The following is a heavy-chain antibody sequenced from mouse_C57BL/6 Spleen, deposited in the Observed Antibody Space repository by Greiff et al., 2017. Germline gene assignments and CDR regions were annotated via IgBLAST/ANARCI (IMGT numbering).Heavy chain of an antibody. CDR1: GYTFTDYY. CDR3: ASTRVVAPYFDY. D-gene: IGHD1-1*01. V-gene: IGHV1-19*01. CDR2: INPYNGGT. J-gene: IGHJ2*01. Sequence: EVQLQQSGPVLVKPGASVKMSCKASGYTFTDYYMNWVKQSPGKSLEWIGVINPYNGGTSYNQKFKGKATLTVDKSSSTAYMELNSLTSEDSAVYYCASTRVVAPYFDYWGQGTTLTVSS.